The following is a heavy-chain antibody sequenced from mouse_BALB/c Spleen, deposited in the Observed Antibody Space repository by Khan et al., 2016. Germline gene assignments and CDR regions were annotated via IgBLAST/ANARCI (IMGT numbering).Heavy chain of an antibody. CDR3: ARVTGVFDY. Sequence: QVQLKESGAELVRPGSSVKISCKASGYAFSSFWMNWVKQRPGQGLEWIGQIYPGDGDTNYNGTFKGKATVTADTSSSPAYMQLSSLTSEDPAVYFCARVTGVFDYWCQGTTLTVSS. CDR1: GYAFSSFW. J-gene: IGHJ2*01. D-gene: IGHD2-12*01. V-gene: IGHV1-80*01. CDR2: IYPGDGDT.